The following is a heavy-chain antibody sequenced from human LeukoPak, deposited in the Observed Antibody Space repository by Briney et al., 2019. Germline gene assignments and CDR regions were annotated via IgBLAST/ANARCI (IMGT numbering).Heavy chain of an antibody. D-gene: IGHD4-17*01. Sequence: GGSLRHSCAASGFTFSSYTMNWVRQAPGKGLEWLSYISSSGSTIYYADSVKGRFTISRDNAKNSLYLQMNSLRAEDTAVYYCARDLSMTTVSRGDYWGQGTLVTVSS. J-gene: IGHJ4*02. CDR3: ARDLSMTTVSRGDY. CDR1: GFTFSSYT. V-gene: IGHV3-48*04. CDR2: ISSSGSTI.